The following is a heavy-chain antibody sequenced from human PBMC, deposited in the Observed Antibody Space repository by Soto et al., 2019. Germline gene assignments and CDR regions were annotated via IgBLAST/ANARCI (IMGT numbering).Heavy chain of an antibody. CDR2: ISAYNGNT. Sequence: SVEVSCRASGYTSTSYGISWVRQAPGQGLEWMGWISAYNGNTNYAQNLQGRVTMTTDTSTSTAYMELRSLRSDDTAVYYCARDSEWSYGMDVWGQGTTVTVSS. CDR1: GYTSTSYG. V-gene: IGHV1-18*01. D-gene: IGHD3-3*01. J-gene: IGHJ6*02. CDR3: ARDSEWSYGMDV.